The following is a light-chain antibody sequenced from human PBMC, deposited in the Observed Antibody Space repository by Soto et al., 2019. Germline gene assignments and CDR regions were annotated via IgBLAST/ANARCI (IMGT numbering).Light chain of an antibody. J-gene: IGKJ5*01. CDR3: QQRSNWPPIT. V-gene: IGKV3D-20*02. CDR1: QSVTDNY. Sequence: DIVLTQCPGTLSSSPGGRSTLSCRASQSVTDNYLAWYQHKPGQAPRLLIYGASSRATGIPDRFSGSGSGTDFTLTISRLEPEDFAVYYCQQRSNWPPITFGQGTRLEIK. CDR2: GAS.